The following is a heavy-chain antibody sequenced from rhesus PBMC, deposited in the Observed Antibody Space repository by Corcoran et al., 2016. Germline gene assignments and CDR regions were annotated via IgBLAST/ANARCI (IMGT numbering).Heavy chain of an antibody. V-gene: IGHV4-99*01. CDR2: ISGSSGST. D-gene: IGHD2-39*01. CDR1: GYSISSGYY. J-gene: IGHJ5-1*01. CDR3: ARTPGNRFDV. Sequence: QVQLQESGPGLVKPSETLSLTCAVSGYSISSGYYWGWIRQPPGKGLEYIGYISGSSGSTYYTPPLKIRVPISKDPSKNQFSLKLSSVTAADTAVYYCARTPGNRFDVWGPGVLVTVSS.